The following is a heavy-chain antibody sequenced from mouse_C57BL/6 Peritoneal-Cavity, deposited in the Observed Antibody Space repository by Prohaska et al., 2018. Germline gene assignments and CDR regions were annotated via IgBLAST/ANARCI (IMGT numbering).Heavy chain of an antibody. V-gene: IGHV5-17*01. CDR1: GFTFSDYG. CDR2: ISSGSSTI. CDR3: ATPYYGSSSYWYFDV. Sequence: EVQLVESGGGLVKPGGSLKLSCAASGFTFSDYGMHWVRQAPEKGLEWVAYISSGSSTIYYADTVKGRFTISRDNAKNTLFLQMTSRRSEDTAMYYCATPYYGSSSYWYFDVWGTGTTVTVSS. J-gene: IGHJ1*03. D-gene: IGHD1-1*01.